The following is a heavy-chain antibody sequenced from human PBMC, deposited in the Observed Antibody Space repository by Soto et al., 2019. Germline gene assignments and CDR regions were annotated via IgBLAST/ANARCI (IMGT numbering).Heavy chain of an antibody. J-gene: IGHJ6*02. D-gene: IGHD2-2*01. CDR2: IIPISGTA. CDR1: GGTFSSYA. CDR3: ARTQSSSTSLEIYYYCYYGMDV. V-gene: IGHV1-69*01. Sequence: QVQLVQSGAEVKKPGSSVKVSCKASGGTFSSYAISWVRQAPGQGLEWMEGIIPISGTANYAQKFQGRVTITADESTSTADMELSSLRSEDTAVYYCARTQSSSTSLEIYYYCYYGMDVWGQGTTVTVSS.